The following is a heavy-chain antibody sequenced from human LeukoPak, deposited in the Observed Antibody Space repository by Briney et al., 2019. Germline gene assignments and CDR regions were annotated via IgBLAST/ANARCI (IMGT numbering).Heavy chain of an antibody. D-gene: IGHD1-26*01. CDR3: ARGPPTDRETQHFDY. CDR2: IYYSGST. V-gene: IGHV4-39*01. Sequence: PSETLSLTCTVSGGSLSSSSYYWGWIRQPPGKGLEWIGSIYYSGSTYYNPSLKSRVTISVDTSKNQFSLKLSSVTAADTAVYYCARGPPTDRETQHFDYWGQGTLVTVSS. J-gene: IGHJ4*02. CDR1: GGSLSSSSYY.